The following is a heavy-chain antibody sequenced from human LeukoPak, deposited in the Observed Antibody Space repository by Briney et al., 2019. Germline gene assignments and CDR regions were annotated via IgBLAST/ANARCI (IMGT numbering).Heavy chain of an antibody. V-gene: IGHV4-59*01. CDR3: ARLGYCSGSSCYGTLWFDP. CDR1: GGSISSYY. Sequence: PETLSLTCTVSGGSISSYYWSWIRQPPGKGLEWIGYIYYSGSTNYNPSLKSRVTISVDTSKNQFSLKLSSVTAADTAVYYCARLGYCSGSSCYGTLWFDPWGQGTLVTVSS. D-gene: IGHD2-15*01. J-gene: IGHJ5*02. CDR2: IYYSGST.